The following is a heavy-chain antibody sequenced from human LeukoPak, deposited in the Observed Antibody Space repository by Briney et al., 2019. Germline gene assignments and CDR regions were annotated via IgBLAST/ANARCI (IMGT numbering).Heavy chain of an antibody. Sequence: ASVKVSCKVSGYTLTELSMHWVRQAPGKGLEWMGSFDPEDGETIYAQKFQGRVTMTEDTSTDTAYMELSSLRSEDTAVYYCAILITFGGVSDYWGQGTLVTVSS. D-gene: IGHD3-16*01. CDR1: GYTLTELS. CDR3: AILITFGGVSDY. CDR2: FDPEDGET. V-gene: IGHV1-24*01. J-gene: IGHJ4*02.